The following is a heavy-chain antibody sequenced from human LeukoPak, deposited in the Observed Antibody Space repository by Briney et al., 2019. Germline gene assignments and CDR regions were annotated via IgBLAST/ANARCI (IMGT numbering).Heavy chain of an antibody. V-gene: IGHV4-39*07. CDR1: GVSISSSSYY. D-gene: IGHD3-10*01. Sequence: SETLSLTCTVSGVSISSSSYYWGWIRQPRGKGLEWIGSIYYSGSTNDNPALKSRFSIAVDRSENGVSEKVSCVTAADPAVYYCARAVLGYGSGSYYNDDRKQGDNWFDPWGQGTLVTVSS. CDR3: ARAVLGYGSGSYYNDDRKQGDNWFDP. CDR2: IYYSGST. J-gene: IGHJ5*02.